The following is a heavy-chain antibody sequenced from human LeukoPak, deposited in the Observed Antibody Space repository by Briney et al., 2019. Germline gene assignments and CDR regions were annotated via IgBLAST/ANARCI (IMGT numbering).Heavy chain of an antibody. D-gene: IGHD3-3*01. J-gene: IGHJ4*02. V-gene: IGHV3-21*01. CDR1: GFTFSSYS. Sequence: GGSLRLSCAASGFTFSSYSMNWVRQAPGKGLEWVSSISSSSSYIYYADSVEGRFTISRDNAKNSLYLQMNSLRAEDTAVYYCARAIFGVVIRVWGQGTLVTVSS. CDR3: ARAIFGVVIRV. CDR2: ISSSSSYI.